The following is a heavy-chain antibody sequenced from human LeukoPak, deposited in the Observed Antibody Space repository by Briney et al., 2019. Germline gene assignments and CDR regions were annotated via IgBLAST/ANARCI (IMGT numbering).Heavy chain of an antibody. CDR3: ARVGGAVRIDY. D-gene: IGHD3-16*01. J-gene: IGHJ4*02. CDR2: ISSSSSYI. Sequence: GGSLRLSCALSGLTVRTYAMSWVRQAPGKGLEWVSSISSSSSYIYYADSVKGRFTISRDNAKNSLYLQMNSLRAEDTAVYYCARVGGAVRIDYWGQGTLVTVSS. CDR1: GLTVRTYA. V-gene: IGHV3-21*01.